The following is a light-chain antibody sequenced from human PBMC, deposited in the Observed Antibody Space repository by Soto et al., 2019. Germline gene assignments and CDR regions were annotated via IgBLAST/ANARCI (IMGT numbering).Light chain of an antibody. Sequence: ETVMTQSPATLSVSPGERATLSCRARHTIANNLAWYQQRPGQAPRLLIYGASTRATGIPARFSGSGSGTEFTLTLSSLQSADFALYYCQQYNNWPPYTFGQGTKLEIK. J-gene: IGKJ2*01. V-gene: IGKV3-15*01. CDR1: HTIANN. CDR3: QQYNNWPPYT. CDR2: GAS.